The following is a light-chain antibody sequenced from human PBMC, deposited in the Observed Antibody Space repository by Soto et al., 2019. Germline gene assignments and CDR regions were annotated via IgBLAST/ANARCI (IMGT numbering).Light chain of an antibody. Sequence: QSVLTQPPSASGTPGQRVTISCSGGSSNIGTNHVYWYQHLPGTAPKLLIHRHTLRPSGVPDRFSASKSGTSASLAISGLRSDDEADYYCAAWDDSLSGWVFGGGTKVTVL. CDR1: SSNIGTNH. CDR2: RHT. V-gene: IGLV1-47*01. J-gene: IGLJ3*02. CDR3: AAWDDSLSGWV.